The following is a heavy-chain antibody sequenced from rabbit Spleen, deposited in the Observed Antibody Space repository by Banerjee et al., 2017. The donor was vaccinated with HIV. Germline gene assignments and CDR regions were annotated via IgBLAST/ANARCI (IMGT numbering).Heavy chain of an antibody. Sequence: EQLEESGGGLVKPEGSLTLTCKASGVSFSDKDVMCWVRQAPGKGLEWIACIGVGGDTYYARWAKGRFTVSKSSSTTVTLQMTSLTAEDTATYFCARGYDSSSFSSYGMDLWGPGTLVTVS. CDR2: IGVGGDT. D-gene: IGHD4-1*01. CDR1: GVSFSDKDV. V-gene: IGHV1S45*01. J-gene: IGHJ6*01. CDR3: ARGYDSSSFSSYGMDL.